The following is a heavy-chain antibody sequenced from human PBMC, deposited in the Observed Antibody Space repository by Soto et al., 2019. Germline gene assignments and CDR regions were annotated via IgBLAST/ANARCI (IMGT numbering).Heavy chain of an antibody. V-gene: IGHV4-4*07. CDR3: GTYSDIYLNWLDT. D-gene: IGHD5-18*01. CDR2: IYTSGST. CDR1: GGSISSYY. Sequence: TLSLTCTVSGGSISSYYWSWIRQPAGKGLEWIGRIYTSGSTNYNPSLKSRVTMSVDTSRNQFSLEMRSVTAADTAMYSCGTYSDIYLNWLDTWAQGILGTVSS. J-gene: IGHJ5*02.